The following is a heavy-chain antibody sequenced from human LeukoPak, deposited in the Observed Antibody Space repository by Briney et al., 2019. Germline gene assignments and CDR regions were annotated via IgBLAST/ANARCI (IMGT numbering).Heavy chain of an antibody. V-gene: IGHV4-39*07. D-gene: IGHD3-10*01. J-gene: IGHJ4*02. CDR3: ARDMGYYGSGVGTY. CDR2: IDYSGST. CDR1: GGSISSSSYY. Sequence: SETLSLTCTVSGGSISSSSYYWGWIRQPPGKGLEWIGSIDYSGSTYYNPSLKSRVTISVDTSKNQFSLKLSSVTAADTAVYYCARDMGYYGSGVGTYWGQGTLVTVSS.